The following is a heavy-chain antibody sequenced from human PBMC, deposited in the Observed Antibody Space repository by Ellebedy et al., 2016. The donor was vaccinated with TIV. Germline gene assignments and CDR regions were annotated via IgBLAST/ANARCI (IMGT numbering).Heavy chain of an antibody. CDR3: ARAPPPRGDRSADAFDI. Sequence: AASVKVSCKASDGTFSSYSINWVRQAPGQGLEWMGRIIPILDITNYAQNFQGRVTITADKSTSTAYMELSSLRSEDKAVYYCARAPPPRGDRSADAFDIWGQGTMVTVSS. CDR2: IIPILDIT. D-gene: IGHD7-27*01. J-gene: IGHJ3*02. CDR1: DGTFSSYS. V-gene: IGHV1-69*04.